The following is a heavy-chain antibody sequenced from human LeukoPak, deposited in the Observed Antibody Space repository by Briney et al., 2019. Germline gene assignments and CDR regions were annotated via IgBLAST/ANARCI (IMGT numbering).Heavy chain of an antibody. CDR2: ISSDKTYI. Sequence: GGSLRLSCVASGFIFSTYSMNWVRQAPGKGLEWVSCISSDKTYIHYADSVKGRFTISRDNADKSLFLQMNSLRAEDTALYYCARDYGSSGYYIDYWGQGTLVTVSS. D-gene: IGHD3-22*01. J-gene: IGHJ4*02. V-gene: IGHV3-21*04. CDR1: GFIFSTYS. CDR3: ARDYGSSGYYIDY.